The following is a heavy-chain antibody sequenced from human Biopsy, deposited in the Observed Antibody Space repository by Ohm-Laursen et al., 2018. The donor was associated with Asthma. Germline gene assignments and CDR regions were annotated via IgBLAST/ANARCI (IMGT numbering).Heavy chain of an antibody. CDR2: ISAYNGNT. CDR1: GYTFTSYG. D-gene: IGHD3-9*01. CDR3: ARASYDILTGYYNYFDY. J-gene: IGHJ4*02. Sequence: GSSVKVSCKASGYTFTSYGISWVRQAPGQGLEWMGWISAYNGNTNYAQKLQGRVTMTTDTSTSTAYMELSSLRSEDTAVYYCARASYDILTGYYNYFDYWGQGTLVTVSS. V-gene: IGHV1-18*01.